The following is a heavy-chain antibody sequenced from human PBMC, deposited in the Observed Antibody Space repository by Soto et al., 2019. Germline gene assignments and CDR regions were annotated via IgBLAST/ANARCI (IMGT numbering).Heavy chain of an antibody. V-gene: IGHV3-33*01. CDR2: IWYDGTNK. CDR1: GFTFSSYG. CDR3: AREDLYYDFWSGYPHGMDV. J-gene: IGHJ6*02. Sequence: PGGSLRLSCAASGFTFSSYGMHWVRQAPGKGLEWVAVIWYDGTNKYYADSVKGRFTISRDNSKNTLYLQMNSLRAEDTAVYYCAREDLYYDFWSGYPHGMDVWGQGTTVTVS. D-gene: IGHD3-3*01.